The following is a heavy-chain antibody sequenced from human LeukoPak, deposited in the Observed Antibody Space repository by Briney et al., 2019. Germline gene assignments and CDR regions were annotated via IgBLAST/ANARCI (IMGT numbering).Heavy chain of an antibody. CDR3: ARAEAYGSGSYLDY. D-gene: IGHD3-10*01. CDR2: INPSGGSK. CDR1: GYTFTGYY. Sequence: ASVKVSCKASGYTFTGYYMHWVRQAPGQGLEWMGIINPSGGSKTYTQKFQGRVTMTRGTSTSTVYMELSSLRSEDTAVYYCARAEAYGSGSYLDYWGQGTLVTVSS. V-gene: IGHV1-46*01. J-gene: IGHJ4*02.